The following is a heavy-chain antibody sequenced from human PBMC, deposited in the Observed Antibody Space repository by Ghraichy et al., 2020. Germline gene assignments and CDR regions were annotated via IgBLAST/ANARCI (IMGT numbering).Heavy chain of an antibody. Sequence: ASVKVSCKASGFTFTNFGFSWVRQAPGQGLEWMGYISAYDGNTNYAQKLQGRVTMTTDTSTSTAYMDLRSLRSDDTAVYYCARVPNRGGADLDYWGQGTLVTVSS. D-gene: IGHD3-10*01. V-gene: IGHV1-18*01. J-gene: IGHJ4*02. CDR3: ARVPNRGGADLDY. CDR2: ISAYDGNT. CDR1: GFTFTNFG.